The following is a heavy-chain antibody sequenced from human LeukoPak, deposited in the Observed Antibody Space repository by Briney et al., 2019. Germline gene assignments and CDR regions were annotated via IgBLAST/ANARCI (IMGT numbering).Heavy chain of an antibody. Sequence: ASVKVSCKASGYTFTGYYIHWVRQAPGQGLEWMGWIDPNSGGTNYAQKFQGRVTMTRDTSTSTVYMELSSLRSEDTAVYYCARDSSPVPGPLDYWGQGTLVTVSS. CDR2: IDPNSGGT. D-gene: IGHD6-13*01. CDR3: ARDSSPVPGPLDY. V-gene: IGHV1-2*02. J-gene: IGHJ4*02. CDR1: GYTFTGYY.